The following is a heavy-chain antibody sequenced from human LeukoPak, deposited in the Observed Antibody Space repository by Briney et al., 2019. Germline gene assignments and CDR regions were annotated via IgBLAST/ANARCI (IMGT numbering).Heavy chain of an antibody. Sequence: GGSLRLSCAASEFTFDDYAMHWVRQGPGKGLEWVSGISWNGGIIGYADSVKGRFTISRDNAKNSLYLQMNSLRAEDTAVYYCAREGYFDFSPYGMDVWGQGTTVTVSS. J-gene: IGHJ6*02. CDR3: AREGYFDFSPYGMDV. CDR2: ISWNGGII. CDR1: EFTFDDYA. D-gene: IGHD3-9*01. V-gene: IGHV3-9*01.